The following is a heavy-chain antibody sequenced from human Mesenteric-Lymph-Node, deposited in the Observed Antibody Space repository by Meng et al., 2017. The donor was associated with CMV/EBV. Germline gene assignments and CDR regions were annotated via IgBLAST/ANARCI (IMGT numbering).Heavy chain of an antibody. J-gene: IGHJ4*02. D-gene: IGHD3-10*01. Sequence: SETLSLTCTVSGGSVTSGNYYWSWIRQPPGKGLEWIGSIYYSGSTYYNPSLKSRVTISVDTSKNQFSLKLSSVTAADTAVYYCARISRVRGRIDYWGQGTLVTVSS. CDR2: IYYSGST. V-gene: IGHV4-39*07. CDR3: ARISRVRGRIDY. CDR1: GGSVTSGNYY.